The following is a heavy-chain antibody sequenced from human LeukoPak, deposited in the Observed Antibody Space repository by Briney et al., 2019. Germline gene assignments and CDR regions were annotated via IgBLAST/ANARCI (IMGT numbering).Heavy chain of an antibody. CDR3: ARGGSSPFYFGGHVF. Sequence: GESLKISCKGSGYSFNTYWIGWVRQMPGKGLEWMGIINSSDSDTKYSPSFQGQVTMSVDTSSKSAYLQWSSLKSSDTATYYCARGGSSPFYFGGHVFWGQGTVVTVSS. CDR1: GYSFNTYW. D-gene: IGHD3-10*01. J-gene: IGHJ4*02. V-gene: IGHV5-51*01. CDR2: INSSDSDT.